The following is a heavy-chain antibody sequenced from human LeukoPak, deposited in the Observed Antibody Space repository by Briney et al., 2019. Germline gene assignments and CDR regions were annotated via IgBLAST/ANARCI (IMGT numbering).Heavy chain of an antibody. Sequence: ASLKVSCKASGYTFTGYYMHWVRQAPGQGLEWMGWINPNSGGTNYAQKFQGRVTMTRDTSISTAYMELSRLRSDDTAVYYCARAFGPRYYYGSGGAYYFDYWGQGTLVTVSS. V-gene: IGHV1-2*02. J-gene: IGHJ4*02. CDR2: INPNSGGT. CDR1: GYTFTGYY. D-gene: IGHD3-10*01. CDR3: ARAFGPRYYYGSGGAYYFDY.